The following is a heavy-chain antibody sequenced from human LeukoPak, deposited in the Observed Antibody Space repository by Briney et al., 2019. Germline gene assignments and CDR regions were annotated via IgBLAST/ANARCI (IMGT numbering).Heavy chain of an antibody. D-gene: IGHD5-18*01. CDR2: ISGSGGST. V-gene: IGHV3-23*01. CDR1: GFTFSSYA. J-gene: IGHJ3*02. CDR3: AKGVDTAMVIWDAFDI. Sequence: GGSLRLSCVASGFTFSSYAMSWVRQAPGKGLEWVSAISGSGGSTYYADSVKGRFTISRDNSKNTLYLQMNSLRAEDTAVYYCAKGVDTAMVIWDAFDIWGQGTMVTVSS.